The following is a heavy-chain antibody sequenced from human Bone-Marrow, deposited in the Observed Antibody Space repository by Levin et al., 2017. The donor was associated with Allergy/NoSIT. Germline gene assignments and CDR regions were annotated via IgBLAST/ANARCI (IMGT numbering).Heavy chain of an antibody. D-gene: IGHD5-12*01. J-gene: IGHJ4*02. Sequence: ASVKVSCKTSGYTFTSFDINWVRQATGQGLEWMGWMYPNSDNAGYAQKFQGRVTMTRNTSISTAYMELSSLRSEDTAIYYCARGELGSGYLFDYWGQGALVTVAS. CDR3: ARGELGSGYLFDY. CDR1: GYTFTSFD. CDR2: MYPNSDNA. V-gene: IGHV1-8*01.